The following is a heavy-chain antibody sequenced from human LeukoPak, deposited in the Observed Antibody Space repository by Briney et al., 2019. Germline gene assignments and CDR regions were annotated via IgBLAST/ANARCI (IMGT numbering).Heavy chain of an antibody. J-gene: IGHJ4*02. CDR2: IYYSGST. Sequence: PSETLSLTCTVSGASISSSSDYWGCIRQPPGKGLEWIGSIYYSGSTYYNPSLKSRVTISVGTSKNQFSLKLSSVTAADTAVYFCARTSGAARHFDYWGQGTLVTVSS. D-gene: IGHD6-6*01. CDR1: GASISSSSDY. V-gene: IGHV4-39*01. CDR3: ARTSGAARHFDY.